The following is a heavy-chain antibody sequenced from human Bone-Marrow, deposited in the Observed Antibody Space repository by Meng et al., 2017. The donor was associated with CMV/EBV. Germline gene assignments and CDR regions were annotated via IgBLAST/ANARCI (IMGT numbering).Heavy chain of an antibody. CDR1: GFTFSSYW. CDR2: IKQDGSEK. CDR3: ASDGMDV. Sequence: GESLKIACAASGFTFSSYWMSWVRQAPGKGLEWVANIKQDGSEKYYVDSVKGRFTISRDNAKNSLYLQMNSLRADDTAVYYCASDGMDVWGQGTTVTFYS. J-gene: IGHJ6*02. V-gene: IGHV3-7*01.